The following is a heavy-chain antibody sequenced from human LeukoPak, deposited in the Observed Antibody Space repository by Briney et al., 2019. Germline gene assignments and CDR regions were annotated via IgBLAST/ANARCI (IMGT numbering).Heavy chain of an antibody. V-gene: IGHV3-21*01. Sequence: PGGSLRLSCAASGFTFSAYSMSWVRQAPGKGLEWVSSISSSSTYIYYADSVKGRFAVSGDNAKNSLYLQMNSLRAEDTAVYYCARDVGHCSGGSCYGVRGLDCWGQGTLVTVSS. D-gene: IGHD2-15*01. CDR2: ISSSSTYI. CDR3: ARDVGHCSGGSCYGVRGLDC. CDR1: GFTFSAYS. J-gene: IGHJ4*02.